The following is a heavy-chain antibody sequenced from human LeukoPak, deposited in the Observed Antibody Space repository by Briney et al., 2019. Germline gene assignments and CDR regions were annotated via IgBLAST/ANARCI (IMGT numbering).Heavy chain of an antibody. CDR1: GDTFTGYY. J-gene: IGHJ6*03. CDR2: INPNTGGT. D-gene: IGHD1-7*01. V-gene: IGHV1-2*02. CDR3: AKRRGLELLYYYYMDV. Sequence: VASVKVSCKASGDTFTGYYMHWVRQAPGQGLEWMGWINPNTGGTNYAQKFQGRVTMTRDTSISTAYMELSRLRSDDTAVYYCAKRRGLELLYYYYMDVWGKGTTVTVSS.